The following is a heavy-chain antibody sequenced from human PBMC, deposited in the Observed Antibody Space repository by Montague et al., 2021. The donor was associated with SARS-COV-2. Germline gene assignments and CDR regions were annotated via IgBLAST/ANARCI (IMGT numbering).Heavy chain of an antibody. CDR2: INHSGST. Sequence: SETLSLTRAVRGGSFTNYYWNWIRQSPGKGLETLGEINHSGSTNYNPSLKSRVTISVDMSKSQVSLNPTSVTAADTAIYYCARARGRTGWFDSWGQGIQVTVSS. V-gene: IGHV4-34*01. D-gene: IGHD3-10*01. J-gene: IGHJ5*01. CDR3: ARARGRTGWFDS. CDR1: GGSFTNYY.